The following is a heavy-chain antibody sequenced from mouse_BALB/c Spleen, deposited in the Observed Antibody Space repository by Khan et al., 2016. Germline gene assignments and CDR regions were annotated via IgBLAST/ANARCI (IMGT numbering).Heavy chain of an antibody. Sequence: EVQLQESGAELVKPGASVKLSCTASGFNIKDTYMHWVKQRPEQGLEWIGRIDPANGNTKYDPKFQGKATITADTSTNKAYLQLSSLTSEDTAVYYCAREARDVYWYFDVWGAGTTVTVSS. CDR2: IDPANGNT. J-gene: IGHJ1*01. CDR1: GFNIKDTY. D-gene: IGHD3-3*01. CDR3: AREARDVYWYFDV. V-gene: IGHV14-3*02.